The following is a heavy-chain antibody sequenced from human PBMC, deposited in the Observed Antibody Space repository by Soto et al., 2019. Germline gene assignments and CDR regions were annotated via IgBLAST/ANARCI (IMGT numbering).Heavy chain of an antibody. V-gene: IGHV3-7*03. CDR1: VFTCSSYW. D-gene: IGHD3-16*01. CDR3: ASPDPGFGSFDY. Sequence: SGGSLRLSCAASVFTCSSYWMSWFRQAPGKGPEWVANIKQDGSEKYYVDSVKGRFTISRDNAKNSLYLQMNSLRAEDTAVYYCASPDPGFGSFDYWGQGTLVTVSS. CDR2: IKQDGSEK. J-gene: IGHJ4*02.